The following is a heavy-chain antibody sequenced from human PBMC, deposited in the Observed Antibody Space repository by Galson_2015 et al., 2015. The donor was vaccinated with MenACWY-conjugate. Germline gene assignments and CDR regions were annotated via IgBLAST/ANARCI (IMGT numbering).Heavy chain of an antibody. CDR2: IRHDESTK. CDR3: VKVRGGDYYDSVGPGVGAFDI. D-gene: IGHD3-10*01. Sequence: SLRLSCAPSEFTFSAFGMHWVRQAPGRGLEWVAYIRHDESTKYYGDSVKGRLTISRDNSKKTVYLQMNSLRVDDTAVYYCVKVRGGDYYDSVGPGVGAFDIWGQGTVVTVAS. CDR1: EFTFSAFG. V-gene: IGHV3-30*02. J-gene: IGHJ3*02.